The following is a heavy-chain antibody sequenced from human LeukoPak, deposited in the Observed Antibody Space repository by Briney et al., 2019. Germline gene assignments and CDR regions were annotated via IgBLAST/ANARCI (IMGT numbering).Heavy chain of an antibody. V-gene: IGHV3-11*04. Sequence: GGSLRLSCAASGFTFSDYYMSWIRQAPGKGLEWVSYISSSGSTIYYADSVKGRFTISRDNSKNTLYLQMNSLRAEDTAVYYCAKGSSIAAPFDYWGQGTLVTVSS. CDR1: GFTFSDYY. D-gene: IGHD6-6*01. CDR2: ISSSGSTI. J-gene: IGHJ4*02. CDR3: AKGSSIAAPFDY.